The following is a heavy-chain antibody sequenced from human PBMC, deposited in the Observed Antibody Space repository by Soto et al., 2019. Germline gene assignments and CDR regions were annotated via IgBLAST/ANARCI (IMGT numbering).Heavy chain of an antibody. J-gene: IGHJ6*02. CDR3: ARDRSYSLDV. CDR2: INSDGSST. V-gene: IGHV3-74*01. CDR1: GSTFSNDW. Sequence: EVQLVESGGGLLQPGGSLRLSCAVSGSTFSNDWMHWVRQAPGKGLVWVSHINSDGSSTNYADFVKGRFTIARDNAKTTVYLQMNSLRAEDTAVYYCARDRSYSLDVWGPGTTVTVSS.